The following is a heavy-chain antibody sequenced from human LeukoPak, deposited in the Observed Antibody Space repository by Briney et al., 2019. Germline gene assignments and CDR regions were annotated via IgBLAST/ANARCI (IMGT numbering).Heavy chain of an antibody. Sequence: PGGSLRPSCGVSGFAFSNYGMNWVRQTPGKGLEWVSYISNASNAIYYADSVRGRFTISRDNAKKSLYLQLNSLRAEDTAVYYCVRGGSCSAAGCLYLPFEFWRRATMLTVSS. V-gene: IGHV3-48*01. CDR3: VRGGSCSAAGCLYLPFEF. CDR2: ISNASNAI. CDR1: GFAFSNYG. D-gene: IGHD2-15*01. J-gene: IGHJ4*02.